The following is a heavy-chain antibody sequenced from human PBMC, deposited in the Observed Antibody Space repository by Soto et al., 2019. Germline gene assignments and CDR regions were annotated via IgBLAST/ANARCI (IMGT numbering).Heavy chain of an antibody. D-gene: IGHD3-3*01. V-gene: IGHV1-18*04. CDR2: ITANNGKT. CDR1: GFTFTSHG. J-gene: IGHJ4*02. CDR3: ARGPLVGVVGAFEY. Sequence: QVQLVQSGAEVKKPGASVMVSCKASGFTFTSHGFTWVRQAPGQGLVWMGWITANNGKTNYAQKFQGRVTMTTDTATNTPFMEPRTPTSDDAALYYFARGPLVGVVGAFEYWGQGTLVTVSS.